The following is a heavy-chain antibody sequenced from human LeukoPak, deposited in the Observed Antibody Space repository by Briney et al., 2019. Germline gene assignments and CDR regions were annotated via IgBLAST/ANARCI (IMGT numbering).Heavy chain of an antibody. V-gene: IGHV3-23*01. CDR1: GFSFRSYA. J-gene: IGHJ4*02. D-gene: IGHD1-26*01. CDR3: ASGIRAFDN. Sequence: GGSLRLSCAASGFSFRSYAMSWVRQAPGKGLEWVSAISGSGGSTYYADSVKGRCTISRDNSKNTLYLQMNSLRGEDTAVYYCASGIRAFDNWGQGTLVTVSS. CDR2: ISGSGGST.